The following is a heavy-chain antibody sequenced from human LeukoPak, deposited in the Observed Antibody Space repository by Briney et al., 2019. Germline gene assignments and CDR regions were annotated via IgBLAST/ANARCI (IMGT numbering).Heavy chain of an antibody. CDR1: GGSFSGYY. D-gene: IGHD6-19*01. CDR2: INHSGST. Sequence: SETLPLTCAVYGGSFSGYYWSWIRQPPGKGLEWIGEINHSGSTNCNPSLKSRVTISVDTSKDQFSLKLSSVTAADTAVYYCARGPGIAVAVDYWGQGTLVTVSS. CDR3: ARGPGIAVAVDY. J-gene: IGHJ4*02. V-gene: IGHV4-34*01.